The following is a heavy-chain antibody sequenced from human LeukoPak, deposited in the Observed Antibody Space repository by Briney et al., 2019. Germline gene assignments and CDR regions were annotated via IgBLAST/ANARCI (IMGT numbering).Heavy chain of an antibody. CDR2: LSGSGITT. D-gene: IGHD6-19*01. V-gene: IGHV3-23*01. Sequence: PGGSLRLSCVASGFTFSNSAMSWVRQAPGKGLEWVSTLSGSGITTYYADSVKGRFTISRDNSKNTLYLQMNSLRAEVTAVYYCAKGIYSSGWSYFDYWGHGTLVTVSS. CDR1: GFTFSNSA. CDR3: AKGIYSSGWSYFDY. J-gene: IGHJ4*01.